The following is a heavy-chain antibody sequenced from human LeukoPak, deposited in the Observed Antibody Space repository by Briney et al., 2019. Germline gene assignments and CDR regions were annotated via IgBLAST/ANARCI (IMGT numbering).Heavy chain of an antibody. Sequence: SETLSLTCTVSGCSISSSSYYWGWIRQPPGKGLEWIGSFYYSGCTYYNTSLKSRVTISVDTSKNQFSLKLSSVTAPDTAVYLCAKSSFGITMREIVWYFDLWGRGTLVTVSS. CDR1: GCSISSSSYY. CDR2: FYYSGCT. J-gene: IGHJ2*01. V-gene: IGHV4-39*01. CDR3: AKSSFGITMREIVWYFDL. D-gene: IGHD3-22*01.